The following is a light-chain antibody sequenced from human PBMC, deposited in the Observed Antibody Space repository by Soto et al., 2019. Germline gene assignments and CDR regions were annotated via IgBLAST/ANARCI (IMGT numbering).Light chain of an antibody. CDR3: NSYRGSSTYV. Sequence: QSVLTQPASVSGSPGQSITIXCTGTSSDIGGYNYVSWYQQHPGKAPKLLIYGVNNRPSGVSNRFSGSKSGNTASLTISGLQAEDEADYYCNSYRGSSTYVFGAGTKLTVL. CDR1: SSDIGGYNY. V-gene: IGLV2-14*03. CDR2: GVN. J-gene: IGLJ1*01.